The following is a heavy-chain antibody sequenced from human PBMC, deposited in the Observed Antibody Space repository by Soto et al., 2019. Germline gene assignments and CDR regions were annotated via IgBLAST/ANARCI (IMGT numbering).Heavy chain of an antibody. V-gene: IGHV3-64*01. CDR2: ISSNGGST. D-gene: IGHD4-17*01. CDR3: ARVRDYGDYDYYYYGMDV. Sequence: PGGSLRLSCAASGFTFSSYAMHWVRQAPGKGLEYVSAISSNGGSTYYANSVKGRFTISRDNSKNTLYLQMGSLRAEDMAVYYCARVRDYGDYDYYYYGMDVWGQGTTVTVSS. CDR1: GFTFSSYA. J-gene: IGHJ6*02.